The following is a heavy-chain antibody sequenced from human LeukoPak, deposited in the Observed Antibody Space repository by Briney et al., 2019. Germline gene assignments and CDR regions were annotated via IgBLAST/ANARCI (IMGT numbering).Heavy chain of an antibody. V-gene: IGHV3-74*01. CDR1: GFTFSSYW. CDR2: INSDGSST. CDR3: ARLGPASSGWPESFDY. J-gene: IGHJ4*02. D-gene: IGHD6-19*01. Sequence: GGSLRLSCAASGFTFSSYWMHWVRQAPGKGLVWVSRINSDGSSTSYADSVKGRFTISRDNAKNSLDLQMNSLRVEDTAVCYCARLGPASSGWPESFDYWGQGTLVTVSS.